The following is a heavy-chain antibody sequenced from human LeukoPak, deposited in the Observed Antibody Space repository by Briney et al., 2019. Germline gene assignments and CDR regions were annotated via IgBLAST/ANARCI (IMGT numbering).Heavy chain of an antibody. CDR2: ISYDGSKT. CDR1: GFNFNSYA. Sequence: PGGSLRLSCAASGFNFNSYAVHWVRQAPGKGLEWVAFISYDGSKTYHADSVKGRFTISRDTSKTTLYLQMNSLRAEDTAVYYCATELRILSWGVDAFDIWGQGTMVTVGS. J-gene: IGHJ3*02. D-gene: IGHD3-10*01. V-gene: IGHV3-30*04. CDR3: ATELRILSWGVDAFDI.